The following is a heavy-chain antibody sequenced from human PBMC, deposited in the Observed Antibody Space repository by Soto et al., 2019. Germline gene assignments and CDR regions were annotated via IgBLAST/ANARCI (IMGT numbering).Heavy chain of an antibody. CDR1: GYTFTSYG. J-gene: IGHJ3*02. CDR3: ARAPFTSAFDI. D-gene: IGHD3-16*01. V-gene: IGHV1-18*01. CDR2: ISAFNGKT. Sequence: ASGKVSCKASGYTFTSYGISWVRQAPGQGLEWLGWISAFNGKTNYAQRLQGRVTVTTDTSTNTAYMELRSLRSDDTAVYYCARAPFTSAFDIWAKGQWSPSPQ.